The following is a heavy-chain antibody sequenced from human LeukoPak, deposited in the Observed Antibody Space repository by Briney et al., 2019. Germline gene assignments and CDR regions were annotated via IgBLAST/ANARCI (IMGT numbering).Heavy chain of an antibody. CDR1: GFTFSSYG. CDR2: IRDDGSNK. J-gene: IGHJ4*02. D-gene: IGHD6-13*01. V-gene: IGHV3-30*02. Sequence: GGSLRLSCAVSGFTFSSYGMHWVRQAPGKGLEWVAFIRDDGSNKYYAESVKGRFTISRDNSKNTLYLEMNSLRADDTAVYYCAKDRPTVYSSSWLHFLDSWGQGTLVTVSS. CDR3: AKDRPTVYSSSWLHFLDS.